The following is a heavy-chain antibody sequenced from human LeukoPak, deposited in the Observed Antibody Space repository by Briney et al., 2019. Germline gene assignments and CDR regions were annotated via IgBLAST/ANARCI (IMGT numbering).Heavy chain of an antibody. V-gene: IGHV1-18*01. D-gene: IGHD5-18*01. CDR1: GYSFNRYG. J-gene: IGHJ4*02. CDR3: ARDYGYGVTVMISDDY. Sequence: ASVKVSCKASGYSFNRYGISCVRQAPGQGLEWMGWISGYNGNTNQAQKFQGRVSMTTDTSTSTAYMELRSLRSDDTAVYYCARDYGYGVTVMISDDYWGQGTLVTVSS. CDR2: ISGYNGNT.